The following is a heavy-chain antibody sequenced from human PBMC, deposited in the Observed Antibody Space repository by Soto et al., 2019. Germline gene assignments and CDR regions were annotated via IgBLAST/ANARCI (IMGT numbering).Heavy chain of an antibody. CDR2: ILYDGSKK. Sequence: HPGGSLRLSFVAPGFNLNTYGIYWVRQAPGKGLQWVSQILYDGSKKHYADSVRVRFTITRDNSKNTVYLQMDRLRVDDTAMYYCVRDLALMADXWGQGTLVTVSX. D-gene: IGHD3-16*01. CDR3: VRDLALMADX. CDR1: GFNLNTYG. J-gene: IGHJ4*02. V-gene: IGHV3-30*03.